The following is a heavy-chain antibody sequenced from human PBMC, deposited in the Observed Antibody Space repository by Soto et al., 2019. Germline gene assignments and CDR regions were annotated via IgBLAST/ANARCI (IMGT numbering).Heavy chain of an antibody. CDR2: FDPEDGET. D-gene: IGHD3-10*01. Sequence: GASVKVSCKVSGYTLTELSMHWVRQAPGKGLEWMGGFDPEDGETIYAQKFQGRVTMTEDTSTDTAYMELSSLRSEDTAVYYCAAEVRGVIITGDAFDIWGQGTMVTVSS. V-gene: IGHV1-24*01. CDR3: AAEVRGVIITGDAFDI. J-gene: IGHJ3*02. CDR1: GYTLTELS.